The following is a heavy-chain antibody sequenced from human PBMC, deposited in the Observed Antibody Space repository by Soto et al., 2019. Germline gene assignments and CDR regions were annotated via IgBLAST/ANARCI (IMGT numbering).Heavy chain of an antibody. CDR2: IIPIFGTP. V-gene: IGHV1-69*01. CDR3: VRDREYYGSGNYYNRIYF. J-gene: IGHJ4*02. Sequence: QVQLVQSGPEVKEPGSSVKLTCKVSGGIFNTYAISWLRQAPGQGLEWMGGIIPIFGTPNYAQRFQGRVTITADESTSPAYMELSRVRSDDTAVYYCVRDREYYGSGNYYNRIYFWCQGSLVSVSS. CDR1: GGIFNTYA. D-gene: IGHD3-10*01.